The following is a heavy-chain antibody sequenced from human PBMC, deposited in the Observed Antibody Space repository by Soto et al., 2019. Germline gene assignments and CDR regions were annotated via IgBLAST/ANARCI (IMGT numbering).Heavy chain of an antibody. J-gene: IGHJ4*02. V-gene: IGHV3-48*02. Sequence: EAQLVESGGGLVQPGGSLRLSCAASGFTFSSYSMNWVRQAPGKGLEWISYISSSSSSIYYADSVQGRFTISRDNAKNSLYLQMNSLRDEDTAVYYCARDSPSGWDFDYCGQGTLGTVSS. CDR3: ARDSPSGWDFDY. D-gene: IGHD6-19*01. CDR2: ISSSSSSI. CDR1: GFTFSSYS.